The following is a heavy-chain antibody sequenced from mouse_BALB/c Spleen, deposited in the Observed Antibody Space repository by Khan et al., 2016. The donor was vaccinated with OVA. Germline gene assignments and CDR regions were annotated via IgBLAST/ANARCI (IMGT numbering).Heavy chain of an antibody. CDR3: ATSYFCGYYFDY. CDR2: ISGDSNTI. V-gene: IGHV5-17*02. J-gene: IGHJ2*01. CDR1: GFTFNSYG. Sequence: EVELVESGGGLVQPGGSRKLSCAASGFTFNSYGMHWIRQAPEKGLEWVAYISGDSNTIHYADTVKGRFTISRDNPKTTLFLQMTSLMSEDTAMYYCATSYFCGYYFDYWGPGTTLTVS. D-gene: IGHD1-1*01.